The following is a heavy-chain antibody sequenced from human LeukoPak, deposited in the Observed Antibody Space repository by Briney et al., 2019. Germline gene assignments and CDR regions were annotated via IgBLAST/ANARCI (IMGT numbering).Heavy chain of an antibody. D-gene: IGHD1-26*01. Sequence: GASVKVSCKASGYTFTSYGISWVRQAPGQGLEWLGWISAYNGHTNYIQKLQGRVTMTTDTSTSTAYMELRSLRSDDTAVYYCARDRDSGSSVTYYYYYMDVWGKGTTVTVSS. V-gene: IGHV1-18*01. CDR1: GYTFTSYG. CDR3: ARDRDSGSSVTYYYYYMDV. J-gene: IGHJ6*03. CDR2: ISAYNGHT.